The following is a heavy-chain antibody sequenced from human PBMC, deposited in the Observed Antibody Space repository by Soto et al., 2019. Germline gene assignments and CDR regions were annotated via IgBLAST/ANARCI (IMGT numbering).Heavy chain of an antibody. Sequence: QVQLQESGPGLVKPSETLSLTCIVSGGSISSYYWSWIRQPAGKGLEWIGRIYSGGNTNYTPPLNSRVTMSVDMYTNQFSLKLTSVTAADTAVYYCARIDYSRQLATYYYAMDVWGQGTTVTVSS. CDR1: GGSISSYY. CDR2: IYSGGNT. V-gene: IGHV4-4*07. CDR3: ARIDYSRQLATYYYAMDV. D-gene: IGHD4-4*01. J-gene: IGHJ6*02.